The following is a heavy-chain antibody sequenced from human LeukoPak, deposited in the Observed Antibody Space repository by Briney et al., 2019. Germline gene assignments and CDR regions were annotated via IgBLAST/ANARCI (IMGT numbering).Heavy chain of an antibody. Sequence: GGSLRLSCAASGFTFNSYGMHWVRQAPGQGLEWVSFISYGGSDGYYADSVKGRFTISRDNSKNMLYLQMNSLRTEDTAAYYCAKRGTSSWSSIDYWGQGTLVTVSS. CDR3: AKRGTSSWSSIDY. V-gene: IGHV3-30*02. D-gene: IGHD6-13*01. CDR2: ISYGGSDG. CDR1: GFTFNSYG. J-gene: IGHJ4*02.